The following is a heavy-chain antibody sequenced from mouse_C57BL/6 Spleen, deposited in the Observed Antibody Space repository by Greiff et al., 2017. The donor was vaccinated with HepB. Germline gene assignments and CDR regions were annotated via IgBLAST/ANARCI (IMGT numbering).Heavy chain of an antibody. J-gene: IGHJ1*03. Sequence: VHVKQSGPELVKPGASVKMSCKASGYTFTDYNMHWVKQSHGKSLEWIGYINPNNGGTSYNQKFKGKATLTVNKSSSTAYMELRSLTSEDSAVYYCARSLHYYGSSYRYFDVWGTGTTVTVSS. V-gene: IGHV1-22*01. CDR3: ARSLHYYGSSYRYFDV. CDR2: INPNNGGT. D-gene: IGHD1-1*01. CDR1: GYTFTDYN.